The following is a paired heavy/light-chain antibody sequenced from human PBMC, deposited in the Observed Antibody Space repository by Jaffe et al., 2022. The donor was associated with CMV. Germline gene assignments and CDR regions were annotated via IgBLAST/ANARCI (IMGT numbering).Heavy chain of an antibody. CDR2: IFNTGST. V-gene: IGHV4-30-4*01. Sequence: QVQLQESGPGLVKPSRTLSLTCTVSGDSITRGEYYWSWIRQHPGMGLEYLGYIFNTGSTYYNPSLKSRLTISVDTSKNQFSLRLNSVTAADTAVYYCAREGSGSYFVYFATDVWGQGTAVTVSS. J-gene: IGHJ6*02. D-gene: IGHD1-26*01. CDR3: AREGSGSYFVYFATDV. CDR1: GDSITRGEYY.
Light chain of an antibody. V-gene: IGKV3-15*01. CDR1: QDVISN. CDR3: QQYKNWPRT. CDR2: GAS. Sequence: TVMTQSPATLSVSPGERGTLSCRASQDVISNLAWYQQKPGQAPRLLIYGASTRATGIPARFSASGSGTEFTLVISSLQSEDCAVYYCQQYKNWPRTFGQGTKVEIK. J-gene: IGKJ1*01.